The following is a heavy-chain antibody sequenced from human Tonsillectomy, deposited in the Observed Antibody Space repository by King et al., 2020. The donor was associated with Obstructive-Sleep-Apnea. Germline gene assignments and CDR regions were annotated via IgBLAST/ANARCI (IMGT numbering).Heavy chain of an antibody. J-gene: IGHJ4*02. CDR3: ARLGSSRYFDWLAPFEY. CDR1: GYSFTSYW. CDR2: IYPGDSDT. D-gene: IGHD3-9*01. V-gene: IGHV5-51*01. Sequence: QLVKSGAEVKKPGESLKISCKGSGYSFTSYWIGWVRQMPGKGLEWMGIIYPGDSDTRYSPSFQGQVTISADKSISTAYLQWSSLKASDTAMYYCARLGSSRYFDWLAPFEYWGQGTLVTVSS.